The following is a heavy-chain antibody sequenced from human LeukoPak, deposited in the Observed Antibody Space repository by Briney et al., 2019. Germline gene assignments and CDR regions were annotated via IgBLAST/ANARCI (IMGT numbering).Heavy chain of an antibody. CDR2: IYPGDSDT. CDR1: GYSFTNYW. V-gene: IGHV5-51*01. Sequence: GESLKISCKGSGYSFTNYWIGWVRQVPRKGLEWMGIIYPGDSDTRYSPSFQGQVTFSADKSISTTYLQWSSMKASDTAMYYCARLPGYCTGGSCYFDYWGQGTLVTVSS. J-gene: IGHJ4*02. D-gene: IGHD2-15*01. CDR3: ARLPGYCTGGSCYFDY.